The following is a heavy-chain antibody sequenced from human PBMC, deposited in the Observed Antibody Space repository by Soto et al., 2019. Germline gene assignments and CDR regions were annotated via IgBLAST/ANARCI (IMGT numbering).Heavy chain of an antibody. CDR1: GFTFSSYW. V-gene: IGHV3-74*01. CDR2: INSDGSST. Sequence: GGSLRLSCAASGFTFSSYWMHWVRQAPGKGLVWVSRINSDGSSTSYADSVRGRLTISRDNAKNTLYLQMNSLRAEDTAVYYCAREEYYYYYYGMDVWGQGTTVTVS. CDR3: AREEYYYYYYGMDV. J-gene: IGHJ6*02. D-gene: IGHD3-10*01.